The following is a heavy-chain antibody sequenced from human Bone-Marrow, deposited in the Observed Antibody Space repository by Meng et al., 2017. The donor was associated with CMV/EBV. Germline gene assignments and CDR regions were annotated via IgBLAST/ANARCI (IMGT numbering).Heavy chain of an antibody. D-gene: IGHD5-18*01. V-gene: IGHV4-61*01. CDR2: IYYSGST. J-gene: IGHJ5*02. CDR1: GGSVSSGSYY. CDR3: ASTRGYSYGPFDP. Sequence: VSGGSVSSGSYYWSWIRQPPGKGLEWIGYIYYSGSTNYNPSLKSRVTISVDTSKNQFSLKLSSVTAADTAVYYCASTRGYSYGPFDPWGQGTLVIVSS.